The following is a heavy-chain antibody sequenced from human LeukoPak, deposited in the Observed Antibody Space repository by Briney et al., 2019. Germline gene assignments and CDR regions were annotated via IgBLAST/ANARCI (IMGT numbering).Heavy chain of an antibody. CDR3: ARALYSSSWELEWFDP. CDR2: IYYSGST. CDR1: GGSISSSSYY. J-gene: IGHJ5*02. Sequence: SETLSLTCTVSGGSISSSSYYWGWIRQPPGKGLEWIGSIYYSGSTYYNPSLKSRVTISVDTSKNQFSLKLSSVTAADTAVYYCARALYSSSWELEWFDPWDQGTLVTVSS. D-gene: IGHD6-13*01. V-gene: IGHV4-39*07.